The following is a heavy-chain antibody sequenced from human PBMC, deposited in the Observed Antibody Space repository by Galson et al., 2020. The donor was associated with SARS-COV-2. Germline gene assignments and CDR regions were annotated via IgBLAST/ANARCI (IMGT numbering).Heavy chain of an antibody. Sequence: SETLSLTCTVSGGSISGYYWSWIRQPPGKGLECIGYIYHSGSTNYSPSLKSRVTISVDTSKNQFSLKLSSVTAADTAVYYCAALGTTSAYRWFDPWGQGTLVTVSS. J-gene: IGHJ5*02. V-gene: IGHV4-59*01. CDR2: IYHSGST. CDR3: AALGTTSAYRWFDP. CDR1: GGSISGYY. D-gene: IGHD3-16*01.